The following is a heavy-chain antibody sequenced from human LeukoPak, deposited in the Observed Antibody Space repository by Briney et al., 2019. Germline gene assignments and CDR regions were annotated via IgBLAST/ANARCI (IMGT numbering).Heavy chain of an antibody. Sequence: GRSLRLSCAASGFTFSNYDMHWVRQAPGKGLEWVAVISYDGTNKYYADSVKGRFTISRDNSKNTLHLQMNSLRAEDTAVYYCAKDVRGKEPPCDYWGRGTLVTVSS. V-gene: IGHV3-30*18. CDR2: ISYDGTNK. CDR3: AKDVRGKEPPCDY. CDR1: GFTFSNYD. J-gene: IGHJ4*02.